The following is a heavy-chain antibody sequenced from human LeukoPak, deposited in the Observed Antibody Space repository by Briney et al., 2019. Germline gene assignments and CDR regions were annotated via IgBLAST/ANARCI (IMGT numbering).Heavy chain of an antibody. CDR3: AREVEMATSDAFDI. J-gene: IGHJ3*02. CDR1: GFTFNNYA. Sequence: PGGSLRLSCAASGFTFNNYAMSWVRQAPGKGLEWVSAISGSGGTTYYADSVKGRFTISRDNSKNTLFLQMNSLRAEDTAVYCCAREVEMATSDAFDIWGQGTMVTVSS. V-gene: IGHV3-23*01. D-gene: IGHD5-24*01. CDR2: ISGSGGTT.